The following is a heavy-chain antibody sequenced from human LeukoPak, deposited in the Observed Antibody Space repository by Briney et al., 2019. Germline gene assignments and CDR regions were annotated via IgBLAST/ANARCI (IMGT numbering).Heavy chain of an antibody. J-gene: IGHJ4*02. CDR2: ISSSSSYI. CDR1: GFTFSSYS. D-gene: IGHD6-19*01. CDR3: ARVRLQQWLVDY. Sequence: PGGSLRLSCAASGFTFSSYSMNWVRQAPAKGLEWVSSISSSSSYIYYADSVKGRFTISRDNAKNSLYLQMNSLRAEDTAVYYCARVRLQQWLVDYWGQGTLVTVSS. V-gene: IGHV3-21*01.